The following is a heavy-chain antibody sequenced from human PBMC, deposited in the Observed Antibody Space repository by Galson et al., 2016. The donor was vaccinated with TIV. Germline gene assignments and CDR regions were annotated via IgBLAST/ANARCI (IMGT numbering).Heavy chain of an antibody. Sequence: SLRLSCAASGFTFSTYGIHWVRQAPGKGLEWVAVIRYDGINKYYADSVKGRFTISRDNSGNTLHLQMNSLRAEDTAVYYCARDRGSIVATTLDYWGQGTLVTVSS. CDR1: GFTFSTYG. J-gene: IGHJ4*02. V-gene: IGHV3-30*02. D-gene: IGHD5-12*01. CDR2: IRYDGINK. CDR3: ARDRGSIVATTLDY.